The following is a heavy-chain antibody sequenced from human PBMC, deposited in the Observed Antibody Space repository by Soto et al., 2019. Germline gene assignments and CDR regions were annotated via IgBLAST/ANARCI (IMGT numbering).Heavy chain of an antibody. CDR3: ARGNAVGYSGKSVADFDY. J-gene: IGHJ4*02. CDR2: ISYDGSNK. D-gene: IGHD4-4*01. CDR1: GFTFSTYA. V-gene: IGHV3-30-3*01. Sequence: GGSLRLSCAASGFTFSTYAMHWVRQAPGKGLEWVAAISYDGSNKYYADSVKGRFTISRDSSKNTLFLQMNSLRGDDTAVYYCARGNAVGYSGKSVADFDYWGQGTLVTVSS.